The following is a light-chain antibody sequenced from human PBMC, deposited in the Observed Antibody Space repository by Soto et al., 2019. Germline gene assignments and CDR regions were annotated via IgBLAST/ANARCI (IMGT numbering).Light chain of an antibody. CDR1: QSVSSN. V-gene: IGKV3-15*01. CDR3: QQYNNWPRT. CDR2: GAS. J-gene: IGKJ1*01. Sequence: DIVLTQSPAPLSLSPGERATLSCRASQSVSSNLAWYQQKPGQAPRLIIYGASTRATGIPARFSGSGSGTECTLTISSLQSEDVAVYYCQQYNNWPRTFGQGTKVDIK.